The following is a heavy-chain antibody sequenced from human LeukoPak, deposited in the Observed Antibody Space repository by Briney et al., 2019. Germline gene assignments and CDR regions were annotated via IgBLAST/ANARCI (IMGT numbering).Heavy chain of an antibody. D-gene: IGHD6-13*01. Sequence: ASVKVSCKVSGYTLTELSMHWVRQAPGKGLEWMGGFDPEDGETIYAQKFQGRVTMTEDTSTDTAYMELSSLRSEDTAVYYCARDDRAAAGIPFDYWGQGTLVTVSS. CDR1: GYTLTELS. CDR3: ARDDRAAAGIPFDY. J-gene: IGHJ4*02. V-gene: IGHV1-24*01. CDR2: FDPEDGET.